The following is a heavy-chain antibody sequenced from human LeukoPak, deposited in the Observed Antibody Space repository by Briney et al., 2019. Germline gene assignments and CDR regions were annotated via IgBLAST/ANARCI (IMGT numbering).Heavy chain of an antibody. Sequence: PGGSLRLSCAASGITFSSYSMNWVRQAPGKGLEWVAVISSDGSNKYYADSVKGRFTISRDNSKNTLYLQMNSLRVEDTAMYYCARLTGDGYWGQGTLVTVSS. CDR2: ISSDGSNK. D-gene: IGHD7-27*01. V-gene: IGHV3-30-3*01. CDR3: ARLTGDGY. CDR1: GITFSSYS. J-gene: IGHJ4*02.